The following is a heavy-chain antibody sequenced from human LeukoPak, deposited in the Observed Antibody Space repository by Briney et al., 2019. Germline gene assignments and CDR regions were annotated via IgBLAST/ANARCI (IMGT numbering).Heavy chain of an antibody. CDR3: ARGADSAGCFDL. CDR2: IYDSGST. D-gene: IGHD2-21*02. Sequence: SETLSLTCTVSGGSISTYYWSWIRQPPGKGLEWTGYIYDSGSTNYNPSLKSRVIISVDVSRNQFSLKLSSVTAADTAVYYCARGADSAGCFDLWGRGTLVTVFS. CDR1: GGSISTYY. J-gene: IGHJ2*01. V-gene: IGHV4-59*08.